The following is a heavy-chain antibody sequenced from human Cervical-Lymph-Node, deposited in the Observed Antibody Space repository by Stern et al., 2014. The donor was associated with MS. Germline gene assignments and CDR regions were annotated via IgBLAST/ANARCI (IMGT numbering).Heavy chain of an antibody. CDR3: ARGGAVATSDYYFDY. Sequence: QEQLVESGGGVVQPGRSLRLSCAASGFTFSSHAMHWVRQPPGKGLEWVAVVSYEGSYKNAAYSVKGRSTIARDNSRNSLYLQMNSLRVDDTALYYCARGGAVATSDYYFDYWGQGILVTVSS. J-gene: IGHJ4*02. CDR2: VSYEGSYK. V-gene: IGHV3-30*01. D-gene: IGHD5-12*01. CDR1: GFTFSSHA.